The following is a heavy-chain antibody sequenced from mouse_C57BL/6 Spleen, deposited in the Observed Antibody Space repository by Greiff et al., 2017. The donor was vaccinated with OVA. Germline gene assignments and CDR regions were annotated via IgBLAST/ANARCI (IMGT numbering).Heavy chain of an antibody. V-gene: IGHV14-4*01. J-gene: IGHJ2*01. CDR3: TVYGSSFFDY. D-gene: IGHD1-1*01. CDR1: GFNIKDDY. Sequence: EVKLVESGAELVRPGASVKLSCTASGFNIKDDYMHWVKQRPEQGLEWIGWIDPENGDTEYASKFQGKATITADTSSNTAYLQLSSLTSEDTAVYYCTVYGSSFFDYWGQGTTLTVSS. CDR2: IDPENGDT.